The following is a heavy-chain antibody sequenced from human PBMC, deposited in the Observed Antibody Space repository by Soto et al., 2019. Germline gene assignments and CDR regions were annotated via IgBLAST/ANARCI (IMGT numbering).Heavy chain of an antibody. Sequence: PGESLKISCKGSGYSFTSYWIGWVRQMPGKGLEWMGIIYPGDSDTRYSPSFQGQVTITADESTSTAYMELSSLRSEDTAVYYCARDGIGIVVVPAANYYYYGMDVWGQGTTVTVSS. CDR2: IYPGDSDT. V-gene: IGHV5-51*01. D-gene: IGHD2-2*01. J-gene: IGHJ6*02. CDR1: GYSFTSYW. CDR3: ARDGIGIVVVPAANYYYYGMDV.